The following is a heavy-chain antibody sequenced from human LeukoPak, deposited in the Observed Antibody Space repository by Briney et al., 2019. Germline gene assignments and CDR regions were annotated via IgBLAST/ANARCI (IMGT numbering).Heavy chain of an antibody. V-gene: IGHV3-21*01. CDR1: GFTFSSYS. Sequence: GGSLRLSCAASGFTFSSYSMNWVRQAPGEGLEWVSSISSSSSYIYYADSVKGRFTISRDNAKNSLYLQMNSLRAEDTAVYYCASGITVYYYDSSGYPWGQGTLVTVSS. CDR3: ASGITVYYYDSSGYP. J-gene: IGHJ5*02. CDR2: ISSSSSYI. D-gene: IGHD3-22*01.